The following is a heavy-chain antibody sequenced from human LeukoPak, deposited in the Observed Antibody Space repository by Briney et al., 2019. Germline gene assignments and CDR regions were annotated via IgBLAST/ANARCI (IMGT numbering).Heavy chain of an antibody. J-gene: IGHJ3*02. CDR2: INHSGST. CDR1: GGSFSGYY. V-gene: IGHV4-34*01. CDR3: ARGLRQWLTRHAFDI. D-gene: IGHD6-19*01. Sequence: SETLSLTCAVYGGSFSGYYWSWIRQPPGKGLEWIGEINHSGSTNYNPSLKSRVTISVDTSKNQFSLKLSSVTAADTAVYYCARGLRQWLTRHAFDIWGQGTMVTVSS.